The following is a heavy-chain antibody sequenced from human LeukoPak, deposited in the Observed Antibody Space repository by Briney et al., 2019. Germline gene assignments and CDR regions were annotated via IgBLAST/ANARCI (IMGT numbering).Heavy chain of an antibody. V-gene: IGHV4-39*07. CDR3: VRDIGTYYYDTSAFDY. CDR2: IYYDGST. CDR1: GDSLSSSNYY. D-gene: IGHD3-22*01. J-gene: IGHJ4*02. Sequence: PSGTLSLTCSVSGDSLSSSNYYWGWLRPPPGEGLVWIGYIYYDGSTYYNPSLKSRLTISLDTSKNRSSLNLTSATAADTAMYYCVRDIGTYYYDTSAFDYWGLGTLVTVSS.